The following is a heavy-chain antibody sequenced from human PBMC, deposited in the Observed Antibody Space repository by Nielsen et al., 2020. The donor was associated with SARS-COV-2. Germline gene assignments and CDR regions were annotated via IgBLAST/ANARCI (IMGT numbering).Heavy chain of an antibody. V-gene: IGHV3-7*01. CDR1: GFTFSSYW. Sequence: GESLKISCAASGFTFSSYWMSWVRQAPGKGLEWVANIKQDGSEKYYVDSVKGRFTISRDNAKNSLYLQMNSLRAEDTAVYYCARGQFDFDYWGQGTLVTVSS. CDR3: ARGQFDFDY. J-gene: IGHJ4*02. D-gene: IGHD3-3*01. CDR2: IKQDGSEK.